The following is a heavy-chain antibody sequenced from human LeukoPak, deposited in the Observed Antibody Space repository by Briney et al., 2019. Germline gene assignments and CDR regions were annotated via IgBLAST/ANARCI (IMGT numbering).Heavy chain of an antibody. J-gene: IGHJ3*02. CDR1: GFSFSDYA. CDR2: ISDDGRNK. Sequence: PGGSLRLSCAASGFSFSDYAMHWVRQAPGKGLEWVAVISDDGRNKYYADSVKGRFTISRDNSKNTLYLQMNSLRAEDTAVYYCAKFGGGRAAAGTSAFDIWGQGTMVTVSS. CDR3: AKFGGGRAAAGTSAFDI. V-gene: IGHV3-30-3*02. D-gene: IGHD6-13*01.